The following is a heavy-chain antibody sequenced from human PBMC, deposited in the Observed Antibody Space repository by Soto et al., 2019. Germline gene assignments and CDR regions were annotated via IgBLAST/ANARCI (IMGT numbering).Heavy chain of an antibody. Sequence: SVKVSCKDSVGSFGNYLICSVRRSSGQGLEWMGGIISLFGTTDYAKQFQGRIAITADESTTTVYMDLSSLRFEDTAVYFCAIDVGSGELCVVWGQRTTVTVSS. CDR3: AIDVGSGELCVV. D-gene: IGHD3-10*01. V-gene: IGHV1-69*13. J-gene: IGHJ6*02. CDR1: VGSFGNYL. CDR2: IISLFGTT.